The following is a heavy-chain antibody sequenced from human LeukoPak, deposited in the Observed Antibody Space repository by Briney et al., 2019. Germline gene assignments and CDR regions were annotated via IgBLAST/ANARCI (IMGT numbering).Heavy chain of an antibody. CDR2: IFYTGST. Sequence: SETLSLTCTVSGGSISSSSYYWGWIRQPPGKGLEWIGTIFYTGSTYYNPSLKSRVTISVDTSKNQFSLKLSSVTAADTAVYYCAREGAAGDYYYYYMDVWGKGTTVTVSS. V-gene: IGHV4-39*02. CDR3: AREGAAGDYYYYYMDV. J-gene: IGHJ6*03. CDR1: GGSISSSSYY. D-gene: IGHD6-13*01.